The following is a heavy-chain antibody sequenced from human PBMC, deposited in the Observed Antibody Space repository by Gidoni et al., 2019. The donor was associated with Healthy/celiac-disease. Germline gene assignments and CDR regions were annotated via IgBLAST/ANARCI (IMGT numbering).Heavy chain of an antibody. J-gene: IGHJ5*02. D-gene: IGHD1-26*01. CDR2: IRSKANRYAT. CDR3: TRQTPSSGSYSS. V-gene: IGHV3-73*02. CDR1: GFTFRGAA. Sequence: EVQLVESGGGLVQHGRSLKPSCAASGFTFRGAAMHWVRQRSGKGLEWVCRIRSKANRYATAYAASVKGRFTISRDDSKNTAYLQMNSLNTEDTAVYYCTRQTPSSGSYSSWGQGTLVTVSS.